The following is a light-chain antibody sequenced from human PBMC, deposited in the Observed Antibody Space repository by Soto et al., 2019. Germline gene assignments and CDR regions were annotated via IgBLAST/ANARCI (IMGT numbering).Light chain of an antibody. J-gene: IGLJ1*01. Sequence: QSVLAQPPSVSGAPGQRVTISCTGSSSNFGSGYDVQWYQQLPGRAPKFLISGNNDRPSGLPDRFSASKSGTSASLAITGRQAEDEADYYCQTYDTSLSGYVFGTGTKVTVL. CDR3: QTYDTSLSGYV. CDR2: GNN. V-gene: IGLV1-40*01. CDR1: SSNFGSGYD.